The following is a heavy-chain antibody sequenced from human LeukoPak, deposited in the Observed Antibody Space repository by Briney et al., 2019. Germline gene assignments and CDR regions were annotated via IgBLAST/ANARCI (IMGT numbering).Heavy chain of an antibody. V-gene: IGHV3-7*01. CDR1: GFTFSSYA. D-gene: IGHD6-13*01. Sequence: GGSLRLSCAASGFTFSSYAMHWVRQAPGKGLEWVANIKQDGSEKYYVDSVKGRFTISRDNAKNSLYLQMNSLRAEDTAVYYCARVQYSSSWAVTNFDYWGQGTLVTVSS. CDR3: ARVQYSSSWAVTNFDY. J-gene: IGHJ4*02. CDR2: IKQDGSEK.